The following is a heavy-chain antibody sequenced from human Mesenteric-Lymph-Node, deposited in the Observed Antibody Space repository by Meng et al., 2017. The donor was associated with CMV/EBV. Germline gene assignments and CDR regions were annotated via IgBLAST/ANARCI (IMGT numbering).Heavy chain of an antibody. V-gene: IGHV4-34*01. J-gene: IGHJ5*02. CDR1: FSGYY. CDR3: ARDYYYGSGSYYKSRWFDP. D-gene: IGHD3-10*01. Sequence: FSGYYWSWIRQSPGKGLEWIGEIDHSGSTSYNPSLTRRITMSVDTSRTQFSLTLNSVTAADTAVYYCARDYYYGSGSYYKSRWFDPWGQGTLVTVSS. CDR2: IDHSGST.